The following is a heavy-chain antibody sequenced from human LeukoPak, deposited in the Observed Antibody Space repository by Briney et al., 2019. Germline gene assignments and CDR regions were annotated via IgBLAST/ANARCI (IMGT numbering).Heavy chain of an antibody. CDR1: GGSISSNY. CDR3: ARENPSGYYNRPIDY. CDR2: IYYSGST. D-gene: IGHD3-22*01. Sequence: PSETLSLTCTVSGGSISSNYWSWIRQPPGKGLEWIGYIYYSGSTNYNPSLKSRVIISVDTSKNQFSLKMSSVTAADTAIYYCARENPSGYYNRPIDYWGQGTLVTVSS. J-gene: IGHJ4*02. V-gene: IGHV4-59*01.